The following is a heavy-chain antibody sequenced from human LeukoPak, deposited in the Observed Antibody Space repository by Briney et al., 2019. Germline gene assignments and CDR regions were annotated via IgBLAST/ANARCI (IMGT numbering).Heavy chain of an antibody. J-gene: IGHJ4*02. V-gene: IGHV3-21*01. D-gene: IGHD6-19*01. CDR1: GFTFSSYS. CDR2: ISSSSSYI. CDR3: ASLSSGRFDY. Sequence: PGGSLRLSCAASGFTFSSYSMNWVRQAPVKGLEWVSSISSSSSYIYYADSVKGRFTISRDNAKNSLYLQMNSLRAEDTAVYYCASLSSGRFDYWGQGTLVTVSS.